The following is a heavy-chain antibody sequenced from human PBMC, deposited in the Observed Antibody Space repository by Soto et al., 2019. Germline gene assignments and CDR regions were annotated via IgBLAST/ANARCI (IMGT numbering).Heavy chain of an antibody. Sequence: GGSLRLSCAASGFTFSTYWMSWVRQAPGKGLEWVANIKQDGSEKYYVDSVKGRFTISRDNAKNSVHLQMNSLGAEDTAVYYCARGGGSFDFRGQGTLVTVSS. CDR1: GFTFSTYW. CDR3: ARGGGSFDF. CDR2: IKQDGSEK. D-gene: IGHD2-15*01. V-gene: IGHV3-7*01. J-gene: IGHJ4*02.